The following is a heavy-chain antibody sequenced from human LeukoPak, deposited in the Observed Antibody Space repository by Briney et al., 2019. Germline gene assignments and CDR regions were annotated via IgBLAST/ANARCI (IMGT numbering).Heavy chain of an antibody. CDR2: ISGSGGSA. V-gene: IGHV3-23*01. CDR1: GFTFSSYA. CDR3: AKVIDSYASLDY. J-gene: IGHJ4*02. Sequence: PGGSLRLSCAASGFTFSSYAMSWVRQAPGKGLEWVSAISGSGGSAHYADSVKGRFTISRDNSKNTLYLQMNSLRAEDTAVYYCAKVIDSYASLDYWGQGTLVTVSS. D-gene: IGHD5-18*01.